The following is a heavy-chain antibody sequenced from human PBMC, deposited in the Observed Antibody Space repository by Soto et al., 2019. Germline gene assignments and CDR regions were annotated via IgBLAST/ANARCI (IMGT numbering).Heavy chain of an antibody. CDR1: GGSFSGYY. V-gene: IGHV4-34*01. CDR3: ARGRWDDYGDDQKGAFDI. D-gene: IGHD4-17*01. CDR2: INHSGST. J-gene: IGHJ3*02. Sequence: SETLSLTCAVYGGSFSGYYWSWIRQPPGKGLEWIGEINHSGSTNYNPSLKSRVTISVDTSKNQFSLKLSSVTAADTAVYYCARGRWDDYGDDQKGAFDIWGQGTMVTVSS.